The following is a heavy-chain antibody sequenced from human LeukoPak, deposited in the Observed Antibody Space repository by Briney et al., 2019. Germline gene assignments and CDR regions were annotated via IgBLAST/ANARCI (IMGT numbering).Heavy chain of an antibody. CDR2: IYTSGST. J-gene: IGHJ5*02. CDR3: ARDLVGATLRNWFDP. Sequence: SETLSLTCTVSGGSISSGSYYWSWIRQPAVKGLEWIGRIYTSGSTNYNPSLESRVTISVDTSKNQFSLKLSSVTAADTAVYYCARDLVGATLRNWFDPWGQGTLVTVSS. D-gene: IGHD1-26*01. CDR1: GGSISSGSYY. V-gene: IGHV4-61*02.